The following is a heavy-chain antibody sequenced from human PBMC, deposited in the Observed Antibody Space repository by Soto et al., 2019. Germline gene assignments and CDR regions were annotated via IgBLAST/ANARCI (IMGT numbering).Heavy chain of an antibody. Sequence: EVPLVESGGGLVQPGGSLRLSCAASGFTVSTNYMNWVRQAPGKGLEWVSVIYSGGSTYYEDSVKGRFTISRDNSKNTLFLQMNSLRVEDTAVYYCARGEPHHYFDYWGQGTLVTVSS. CDR1: GFTVSTNY. V-gene: IGHV3-66*01. CDR2: IYSGGST. J-gene: IGHJ4*02. D-gene: IGHD3-16*01. CDR3: ARGEPHHYFDY.